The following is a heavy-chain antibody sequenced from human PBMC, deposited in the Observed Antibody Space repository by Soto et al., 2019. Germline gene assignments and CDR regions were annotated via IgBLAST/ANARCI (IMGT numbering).Heavy chain of an antibody. D-gene: IGHD6-6*01. CDR2: IYDSESA. J-gene: IGHJ4*02. CDR3: ETAYSSSSAADY. Sequence: QVQLQESGPGLVKPSQTLSLTCNVSGESISSGGYYWSWIRHHPRKGLEWIGYIYDSESAYYNQSLKSRVTISMDTSKNHFAMRLSSVTAADTAVYYFETAYSSSSAADYWGQGTLVTFSS. CDR1: GESISSGGYY. V-gene: IGHV4-31*03.